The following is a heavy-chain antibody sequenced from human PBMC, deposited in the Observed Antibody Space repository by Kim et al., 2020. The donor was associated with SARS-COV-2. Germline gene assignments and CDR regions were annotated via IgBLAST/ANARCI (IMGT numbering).Heavy chain of an antibody. CDR3: VSGGLNYGEHGDY. Sequence: SAASLKGRFTTSSDNAKNSLYLQMNSLRAEDSAMYYCVSGGLNYGEHGDYWGQGTLVTVSS. V-gene: IGHV3-11*04. J-gene: IGHJ4*02. D-gene: IGHD4-17*01.